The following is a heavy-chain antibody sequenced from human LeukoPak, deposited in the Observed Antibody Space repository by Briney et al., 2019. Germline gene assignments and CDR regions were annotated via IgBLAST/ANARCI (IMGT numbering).Heavy chain of an antibody. Sequence: SVKVSCKASGGTFSSYAISWVRQAPGQGLEWMGGIIPIFGTANYAQKFQGRVTITTDESTSTAYMELSSLRSEDTAVYYCARGLWRWLQLNYYYYYMDVWGKGTTVTVSS. J-gene: IGHJ6*03. CDR3: ARGLWRWLQLNYYYYYMDV. CDR1: GGTFSSYA. V-gene: IGHV1-69*05. D-gene: IGHD5-24*01. CDR2: IIPIFGTA.